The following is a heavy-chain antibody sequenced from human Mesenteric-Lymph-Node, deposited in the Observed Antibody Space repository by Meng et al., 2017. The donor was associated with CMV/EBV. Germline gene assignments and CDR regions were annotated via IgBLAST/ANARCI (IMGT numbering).Heavy chain of an antibody. Sequence: SVKVSCKASGGTFSSYTISWVRQAPGQGREWMGRIIPILGIANYAQKFQGRVTITADKATSTAYMELSSLRSEDTAVYYCASREAAAGGYNWFDPWGQGTLVTVSS. V-gene: IGHV1-69*02. D-gene: IGHD6-13*01. J-gene: IGHJ5*02. CDR2: IIPILGIA. CDR1: GGTFSSYT. CDR3: ASREAAAGGYNWFDP.